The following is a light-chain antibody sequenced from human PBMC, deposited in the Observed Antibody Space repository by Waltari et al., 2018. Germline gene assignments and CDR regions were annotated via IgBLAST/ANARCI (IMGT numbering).Light chain of an antibody. J-gene: IGLJ3*02. CDR2: DVT. Sequence: QSALTQPASVSGSPGQSLTISCTGTSSDIGDYNYVSWYQQHVGKAPKLMIYDVTKRPSGVSYRFSGSKSGNTASLTISGLQAEDEADYYCSSYTGSSTWVFGGGTKLTVL. V-gene: IGLV2-14*01. CDR3: SSYTGSSTWV. CDR1: SSDIGDYNY.